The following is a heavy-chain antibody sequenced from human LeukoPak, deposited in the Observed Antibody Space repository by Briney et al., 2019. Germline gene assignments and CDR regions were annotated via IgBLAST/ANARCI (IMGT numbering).Heavy chain of an antibody. V-gene: IGHV1-69*05. CDR1: GGTFSSYA. J-gene: IGHJ3*02. CDR2: IIPIFGTA. Sequence: SVKVSCKASGGTFSSYAISWVRQAPGQGLEWMGVIIPIFGTANYAQKFQGRVTITTDESTNTAYMELSSLRSEDTAVYYCARGGDDDAFDIWGQGTMVTVSS. CDR3: ARGGDDDAFDI. D-gene: IGHD7-27*01.